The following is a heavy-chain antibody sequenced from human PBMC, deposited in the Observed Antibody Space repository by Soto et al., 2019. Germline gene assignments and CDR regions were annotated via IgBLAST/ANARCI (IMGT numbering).Heavy chain of an antibody. CDR3: ARGRLQIPYYYYYYMDV. CDR1: GDSVSSNNAA. CDR2: TYYRSKWYN. J-gene: IGHJ6*03. Sequence: KQSQTLSLTCAISGDSVSSNNAAWNWIRQSPSRGLEWLGRTYYRSKWYNDYAVSVKSRITINPDTSKNQFSLQLNSVTPEDTAVYYCARGRLQIPYYYYYYMDVWGKGTTVTVSS. V-gene: IGHV6-1*01. D-gene: IGHD4-4*01.